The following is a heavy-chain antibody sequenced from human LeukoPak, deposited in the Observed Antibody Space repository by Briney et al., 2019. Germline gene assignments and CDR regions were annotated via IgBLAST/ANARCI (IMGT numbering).Heavy chain of an antibody. D-gene: IGHD5-18*01. CDR1: GASISNYY. CDR2: IYYSGST. V-gene: IGHV4-59*08. CDR3: ARRVDTAMGTSEDV. Sequence: SETLSLTCTVSGASISNYYWSWIRQSPGKGLEWIGHIYYSGSTNYNPSLKSRVTISVDTSKNQFSLKLSSVTAADTAVYYCARRVDTAMGTSEDVWGQGTTVTVSS. J-gene: IGHJ6*02.